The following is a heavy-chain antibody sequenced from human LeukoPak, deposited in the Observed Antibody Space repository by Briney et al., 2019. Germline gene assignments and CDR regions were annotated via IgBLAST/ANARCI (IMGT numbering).Heavy chain of an antibody. Sequence: PGRSLRLSCAASGFIFSNYAMSWVRQAPGKGLEWVSVIVGSGDSTYYADSVKGRFTISRDNSKNTLYLQMNSLSAEDTAVYYCAKGRGSANSGSNYWGQGTQVTVSS. CDR1: GFIFSNYA. CDR3: AKGRGSANSGSNY. V-gene: IGHV3-23*01. CDR2: IVGSGDST. J-gene: IGHJ4*02. D-gene: IGHD1-26*01.